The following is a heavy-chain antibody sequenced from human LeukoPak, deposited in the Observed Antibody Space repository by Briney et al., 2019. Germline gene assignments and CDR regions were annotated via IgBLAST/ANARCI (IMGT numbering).Heavy chain of an antibody. V-gene: IGHV4-59*01. CDR1: GGSINTYY. CDR2: IYYSGST. J-gene: IGHJ4*02. D-gene: IGHD1-26*01. Sequence: KSSETLSLTCTVSGGSINTYYWSWIRQPPGKGLEWIGYIYYSGSTNYNPSLKSRVTMSVDTSKNQFSLKLNSVTAADTAVYYCARGGDYWGQGTLVTVSS. CDR3: ARGGDY.